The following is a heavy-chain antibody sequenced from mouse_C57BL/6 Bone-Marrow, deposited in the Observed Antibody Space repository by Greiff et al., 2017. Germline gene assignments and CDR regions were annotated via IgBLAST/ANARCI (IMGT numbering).Heavy chain of an antibody. J-gene: IGHJ2*01. Sequence: VQLQQSGPELVKPGASVKISCKASGYTFTDYYMNWVKQSHGKSLEWIGDINPNNGGTSYNQKFKGKATLTVDKSSSTAYMELRSLTSEDSAVYYCAGDTTVVANWGQGTTLTVSS. CDR2: INPNNGGT. CDR1: GYTFTDYY. D-gene: IGHD1-1*01. V-gene: IGHV1-26*01. CDR3: AGDTTVVAN.